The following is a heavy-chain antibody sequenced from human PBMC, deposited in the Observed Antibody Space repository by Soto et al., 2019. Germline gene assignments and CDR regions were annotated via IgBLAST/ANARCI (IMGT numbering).Heavy chain of an antibody. CDR3: ARVDYYDTRENYYFDY. CDR1: GGSISSGGYY. D-gene: IGHD3-22*01. V-gene: IGHV4-31*03. Sequence: PSETLSLTCTVSGGSISSGGYYWSWIRQHPGKGLEWIGYIYYSGSTYYNPSLKSRVTISVDTSKNQFSLKLSSVTAADTAVYYCARVDYYDTRENYYFDYWGQGTLVTVSS. J-gene: IGHJ4*02. CDR2: IYYSGST.